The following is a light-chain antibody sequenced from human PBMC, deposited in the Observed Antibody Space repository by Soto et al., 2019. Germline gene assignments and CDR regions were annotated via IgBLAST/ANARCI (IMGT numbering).Light chain of an antibody. V-gene: IGKV1-5*03. Sequence: DIQMTQSPSTLSGSVGDRVTITCRASQTISSWLAWYQQKPGKAPKLLIYKASTLKSGVPSRFSGSGSGTEFTITISRLQPDDFANYYCQHYSSYSEAFGQGTNVELK. J-gene: IGKJ1*01. CDR2: KAS. CDR3: QHYSSYSEA. CDR1: QTISSW.